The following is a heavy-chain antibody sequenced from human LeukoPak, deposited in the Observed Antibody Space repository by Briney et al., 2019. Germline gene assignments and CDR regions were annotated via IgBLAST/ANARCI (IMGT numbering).Heavy chain of an antibody. CDR1: GFDFTRDW. D-gene: IGHD4-17*01. Sequence: GESLKISCRFSGFDFTRDWIGWVRLMPGKGLEWTGIIFPDDSDPRYSPSFQGQVTLSADKSISTAYLQWSSLKASDTDIYYCARRDPTTVTAFDYWGQGTLVTVSS. J-gene: IGHJ4*02. CDR2: IFPDDSDP. CDR3: ARRDPTTVTAFDY. V-gene: IGHV5-51*01.